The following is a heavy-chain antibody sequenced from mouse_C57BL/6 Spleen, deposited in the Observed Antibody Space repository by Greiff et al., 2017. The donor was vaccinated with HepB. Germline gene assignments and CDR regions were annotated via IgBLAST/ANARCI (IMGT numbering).Heavy chain of an antibody. V-gene: IGHV5-9-1*02. Sequence: EVHLVESGEGLVKPGGSLKLSCAASGFTFSSYAMSWVRQTPEKRLEWVAYISSGGDYIYYADTVKGRFTISRDNARNTLYLQMSSLKSEDTAMYYCTRDRNYDYGDYAMDYWGQGTSVTFSS. J-gene: IGHJ4*01. CDR1: GFTFSSYA. D-gene: IGHD2-4*01. CDR2: ISSGGDYI. CDR3: TRDRNYDYGDYAMDY.